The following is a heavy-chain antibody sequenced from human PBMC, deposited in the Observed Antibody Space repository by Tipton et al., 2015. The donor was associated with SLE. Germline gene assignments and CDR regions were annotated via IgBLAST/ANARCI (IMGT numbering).Heavy chain of an antibody. V-gene: IGHV3-48*01. CDR3: TTGPPMVRGADSGWY. Sequence: QLVQSGGGLVQPGGSLRLSCAASGFTFSSYSMNWVRQAPGKGLEWVSYISSSSSTIYYADSVKGRFTISRDNAKNSLYLQMNSLKTEDTAVYYCTTGPPMVRGADSGWYWGQGTLVTVSS. CDR1: GFTFSSYS. J-gene: IGHJ4*02. D-gene: IGHD3-10*01. CDR2: ISSSSSTI.